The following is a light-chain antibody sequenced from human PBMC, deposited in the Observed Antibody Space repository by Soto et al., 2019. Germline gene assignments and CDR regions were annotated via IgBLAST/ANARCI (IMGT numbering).Light chain of an antibody. CDR3: QQTYSNLWT. J-gene: IGKJ1*01. Sequence: DIQLTQSPSSLSASVVDTFTITFLASQTVSRYLNWYQQKSGTAPKLLIYAASTLHTGVPSRFSGRGSGTDFTLTINNLQREDFADYFCQQTYSNLWTFGQGTKVDIK. CDR1: QTVSRY. V-gene: IGKV1-39*01. CDR2: AAS.